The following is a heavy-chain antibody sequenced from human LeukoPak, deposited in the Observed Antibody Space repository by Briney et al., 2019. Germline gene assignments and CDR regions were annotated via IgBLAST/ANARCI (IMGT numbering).Heavy chain of an antibody. J-gene: IGHJ4*02. CDR3: ARGPPLRWGGFDY. Sequence: PGGSLRLSCAASGFTFSSYSMNWVRQAPGKGLEWVSVIYSGGSTYYADSVKGRFTISRDSSKNTLYLQMNSLRADDTAVYYCARGPPLRWGGFDYWGQGILVTVSS. CDR2: IYSGGST. CDR1: GFTFSSYS. V-gene: IGHV3-53*01. D-gene: IGHD4-23*01.